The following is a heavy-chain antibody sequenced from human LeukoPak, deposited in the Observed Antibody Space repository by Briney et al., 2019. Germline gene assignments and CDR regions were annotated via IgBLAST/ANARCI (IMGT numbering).Heavy chain of an antibody. CDR3: ASDDSSSWLRGYYYYMDV. CDR1: VYTFTRYD. V-gene: IGHV1-8*01. CDR2: MNPNSGTT. J-gene: IGHJ6*03. D-gene: IGHD6-13*01. Sequence: ASVKVSCKASVYTFTRYDINWVRQATGQGGECMGWMNPNSGTTGYAQKFPGRVTMTTNTSISTAYMELSSLRSEDTAVYYCASDDSSSWLRGYYYYMDVWGKGTTVTVSS.